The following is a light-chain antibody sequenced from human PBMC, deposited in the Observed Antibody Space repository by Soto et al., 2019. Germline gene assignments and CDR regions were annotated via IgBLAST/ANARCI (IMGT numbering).Light chain of an antibody. CDR2: GAS. J-gene: IGKJ1*01. Sequence: DIGLTDSPSTRSLCQGKRATLSCRASQSVSNNYLAWYQQKPGQAPRLLIYGASNRATGIPDRFSGSGSGTDFTLTISRLEPEDFAVHYCQQYGSSGTFGQGTKV. CDR1: QSVSNNY. V-gene: IGKV3-20*01. CDR3: QQYGSSGT.